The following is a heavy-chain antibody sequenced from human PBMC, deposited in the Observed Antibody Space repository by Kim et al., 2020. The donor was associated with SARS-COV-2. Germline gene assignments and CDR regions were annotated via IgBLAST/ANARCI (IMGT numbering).Heavy chain of an antibody. J-gene: IGHJ5*02. CDR3: ARSSGGGYVRAYWFDP. D-gene: IGHD5-12*01. CDR1: GGTFSSYA. Sequence: SVKVSCKASGGTFSSYAISWVRQAPGQGLEWMGGIIPIFGTANYAQKFQGRVTITADESTSTAYMELSSLRSEDTAVYYCARSSGGGYVRAYWFDPWGQGTLVTVSS. CDR2: IIPIFGTA. V-gene: IGHV1-69*13.